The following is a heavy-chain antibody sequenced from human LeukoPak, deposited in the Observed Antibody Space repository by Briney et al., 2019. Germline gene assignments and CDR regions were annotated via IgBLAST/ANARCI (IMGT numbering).Heavy chain of an antibody. CDR1: GFTFSSYW. J-gene: IGHJ4*02. CDR3: ARDFFRVIMAGDY. V-gene: IGHV3-7*01. CDR2: IKQDGSEK. Sequence: GGSLRLSCAASGFTFSSYWMSWVRQAPGKGLEWVANIKQDGSEKYYVDSVKGRFTISRDNAKNSLYLQMDGLRAEDTAVYYCARDFFRVIMAGDYWGQGTLVTVSS. D-gene: IGHD3-10*01.